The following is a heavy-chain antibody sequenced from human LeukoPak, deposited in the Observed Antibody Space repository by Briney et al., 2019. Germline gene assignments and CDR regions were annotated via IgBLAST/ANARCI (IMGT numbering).Heavy chain of an antibody. J-gene: IGHJ4*02. Sequence: SETLSLTCTVTGGSFSSYYWSWIRQSPGKGLEWIGYIYHSGSTNYNPSLKSRITISVDTSQNQFSLKLSSVTAADTAVYYCARDGYSGSDALWGQGTLVTVSS. D-gene: IGHD5-12*01. V-gene: IGHV4-59*01. CDR3: ARDGYSGSDAL. CDR2: IYHSGST. CDR1: GGSFSSYY.